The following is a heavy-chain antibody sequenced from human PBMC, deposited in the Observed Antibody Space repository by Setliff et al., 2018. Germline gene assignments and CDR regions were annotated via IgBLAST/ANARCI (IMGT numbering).Heavy chain of an antibody. J-gene: IGHJ5*02. CDR1: GGSFSHYY. CDR2: INHSGTT. V-gene: IGHV4-34*01. CDR3: ANHGCSGAGCKFYFDP. D-gene: IGHD2-15*01. Sequence: KTSETLSLTCAVYGGSFSHYYWNWIRQPPWKGLEWIGEINHSGTTNYNPSLKSRVTISVDTSKNQFSLKLSSVAAADTAVYYCANHGCSGAGCKFYFDPWGQGTLVTVSS.